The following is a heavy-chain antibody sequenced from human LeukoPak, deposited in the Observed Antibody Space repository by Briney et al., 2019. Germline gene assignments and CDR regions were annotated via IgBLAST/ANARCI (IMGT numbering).Heavy chain of an antibody. CDR3: AREAGYCSSTNCYSWFDP. Sequence: SETLSLTCTVSGDSISSYHWSWIRQPPGKGLEWIGFVHYSGSTRYNPSLKSRVTMSVDTSKNQFFLKLGSVTAADTAVYYCAREAGYCSSTNCYSWFDPWGQGTLVTVSS. CDR2: VHYSGST. CDR1: GDSISSYH. D-gene: IGHD2-2*01. J-gene: IGHJ5*02. V-gene: IGHV4-59*01.